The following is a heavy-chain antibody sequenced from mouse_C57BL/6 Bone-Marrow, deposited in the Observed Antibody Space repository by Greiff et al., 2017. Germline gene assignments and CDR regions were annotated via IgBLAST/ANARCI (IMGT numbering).Heavy chain of an antibody. Sequence: EVNLVESGGDLVKPGGSLKLSCAASGFTFSSYGMSWVRQTPDKRLEWVATIRSGGSYTYYPDSVKGRFTISRDNTKNTLYLQMSSLKSEDTAMYYCARPYYAMDYWGQGTSVTVSS. CDR3: ARPYYAMDY. CDR1: GFTFSSYG. V-gene: IGHV5-6*01. CDR2: IRSGGSYT. J-gene: IGHJ4*01.